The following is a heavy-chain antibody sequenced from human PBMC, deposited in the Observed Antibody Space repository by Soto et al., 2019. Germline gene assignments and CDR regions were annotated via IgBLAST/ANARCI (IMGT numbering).Heavy chain of an antibody. CDR1: GFTFSSYS. CDR3: ARDSIPSSRHDISGYSY. Sequence: GGSLRLSCAASGFTFSSYSMNWVRQAPGKGLEWVSYISSSSSTIYYADSVKGRFTISRDNAKNSLYLQMNSLRDEDTAVYYCARDSIPSSRHDISGYSYWGQGTLVTVSS. CDR2: ISSSSSTI. D-gene: IGHD3-22*01. J-gene: IGHJ4*02. V-gene: IGHV3-48*02.